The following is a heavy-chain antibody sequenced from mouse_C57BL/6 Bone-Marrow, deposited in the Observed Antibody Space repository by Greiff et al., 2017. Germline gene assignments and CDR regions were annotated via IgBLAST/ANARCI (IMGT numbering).Heavy chain of an antibody. CDR3: ARRAYYSNYDAMDY. CDR1: GFSLTSYG. Sequence: VMLVESGPGLVQPSQSLSITYTVSGFSLTSYGVHWVRQSPGKGLEWLAVIWSGGSTDYNAAFISRLSISKDNSKSQVFFKMNSLQADDTAIYYCARRAYYSNYDAMDYWGQGTSVTVSS. J-gene: IGHJ4*01. CDR2: IWSGGST. V-gene: IGHV2-2*01. D-gene: IGHD2-5*01.